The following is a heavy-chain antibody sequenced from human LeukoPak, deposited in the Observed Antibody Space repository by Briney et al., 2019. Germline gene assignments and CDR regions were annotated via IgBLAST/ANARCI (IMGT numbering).Heavy chain of an antibody. Sequence: ASVKVSCKASGYXFTSYYIHWVRQAPGQGLEWMGIINPSGGSTSYAQKFQGRVTMTRDTSTSTVYMELSSLRSEDTAVYYCARDPSTTVTTFWFDPWGQGTLVTVSS. CDR2: INPSGGST. D-gene: IGHD4-17*01. J-gene: IGHJ5*02. CDR1: GYXFTSYY. CDR3: ARDPSTTVTTFWFDP. V-gene: IGHV1-46*01.